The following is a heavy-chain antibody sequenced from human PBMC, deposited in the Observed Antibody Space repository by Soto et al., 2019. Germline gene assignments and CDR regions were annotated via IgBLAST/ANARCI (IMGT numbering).Heavy chain of an antibody. CDR2: ISGSGGST. CDR1: GFTVSSYA. D-gene: IGHD2-2*01. CDR3: AKDIRQRSTTHRGAFDI. Sequence: GGSLRLSCAASGFTVSSYAMSWVRQAPGKGLEWVSAISGSGGSTYYADSVKGRFTISRDNSKNTLYLQMNSLRAEDTAVYYCAKDIRQRSTTHRGAFDIWGQGTMVTVSS. J-gene: IGHJ3*02. V-gene: IGHV3-23*01.